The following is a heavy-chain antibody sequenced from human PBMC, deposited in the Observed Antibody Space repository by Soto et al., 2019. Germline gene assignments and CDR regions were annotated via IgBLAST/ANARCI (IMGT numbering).Heavy chain of an antibody. J-gene: IGHJ4*02. D-gene: IGHD3-22*01. CDR2: IYPGDSNT. V-gene: IGHV5-51*01. CDR1: GYSSNTYW. Sequence: GESRKIYCQGSGYSSNTYWIGWVRQMPGKGLEWMGVIYPGDSNTRYSPSFQGQVTISADKSISTAYLQWSSLKASDTAMYYCARLSDSRGATLEYWGQVTLVTVSS. CDR3: ARLSDSRGATLEY.